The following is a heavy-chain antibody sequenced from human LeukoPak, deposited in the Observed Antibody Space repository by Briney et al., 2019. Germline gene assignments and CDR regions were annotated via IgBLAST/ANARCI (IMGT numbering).Heavy chain of an antibody. J-gene: IGHJ3*02. Sequence: PGGSLRLSCAASGFTVSSNYMSWVRQAPGKGLEWVSVIYSGGSTYYADSVKGRFTISRDNSKNTLYLQMNSLRAEDTAVYYCAKVNWGLSDAFDIWGQGTMVTVSS. CDR1: GFTVSSNY. CDR2: IYSGGST. V-gene: IGHV3-53*01. CDR3: AKVNWGLSDAFDI. D-gene: IGHD7-27*01.